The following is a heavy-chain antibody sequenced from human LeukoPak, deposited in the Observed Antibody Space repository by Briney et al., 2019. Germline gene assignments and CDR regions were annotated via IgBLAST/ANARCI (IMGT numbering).Heavy chain of an antibody. CDR1: GFTFSSYG. Sequence: GGSLRLSCAASGFTFSSYGMHWVRQAPGKGLEWVAVIRYDGSNKYYADSVKGRFTISIDNSKNTLYLQMNSLRAEDTAVYYCASCRLNDYGDYDAFDYWGQGTLVTVSS. D-gene: IGHD4-17*01. V-gene: IGHV3-33*01. CDR3: ASCRLNDYGDYDAFDY. J-gene: IGHJ4*02. CDR2: IRYDGSNK.